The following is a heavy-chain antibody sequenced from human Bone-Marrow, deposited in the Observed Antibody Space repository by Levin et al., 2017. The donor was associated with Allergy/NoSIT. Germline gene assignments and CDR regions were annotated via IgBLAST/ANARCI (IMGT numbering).Heavy chain of an antibody. CDR1: GVIFKDYG. CDR2: ISDGGTRT. Sequence: GGSLRLSCTVSGVIFKDYGMTWVRQAPGKGLEWVSVISDGGTRTYYGDSVKGRFTISRDNSKNTVYLQMDSLRVEDTGVYFCAKVHDYGLLGAFDFWGQGTMVTVSS. D-gene: IGHD5-12*01. J-gene: IGHJ3*01. V-gene: IGHV3-23*01. CDR3: AKVHDYGLLGAFDF.